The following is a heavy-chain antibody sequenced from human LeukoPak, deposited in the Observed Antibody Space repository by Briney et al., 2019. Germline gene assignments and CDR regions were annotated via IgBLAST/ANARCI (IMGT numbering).Heavy chain of an antibody. Sequence: GGSLRLSCAASGFTFSSYWMSWVRQAPGKGLEWVANIKQDGSEKYYVDSVKGRFAISRDNAKNSLYLQMNSLRAEDTAVYYCARATLGDYVDYWGQGTVDSVSS. CDR3: ARATLGDYVDY. CDR1: GFTFSSYW. CDR2: IKQDGSEK. D-gene: IGHD3-16*01. J-gene: IGHJ4*02. V-gene: IGHV3-7*01.